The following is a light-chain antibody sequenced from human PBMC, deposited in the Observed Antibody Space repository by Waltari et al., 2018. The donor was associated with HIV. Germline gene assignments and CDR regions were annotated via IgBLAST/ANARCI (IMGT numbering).Light chain of an antibody. CDR2: DVS. CDR3: CSYSSSGTVL. J-gene: IGLJ2*01. V-gene: IGLV2-14*03. Sequence: HSVLTQPASMSGSLGQSITISCLGSSNDVGGCNYVSWYQQSPAKAPRLVIYDVSNRPSGVSGRFSGSKSGSAASLTISGLQPEDEADYYCCSYSSSGTVLFGGGTRLTVL. CDR1: SNDVGGCNY.